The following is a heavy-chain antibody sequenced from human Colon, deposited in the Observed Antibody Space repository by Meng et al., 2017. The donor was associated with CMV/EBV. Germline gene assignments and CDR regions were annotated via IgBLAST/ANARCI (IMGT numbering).Heavy chain of an antibody. CDR2: IYHSGST. D-gene: IGHD3-3*01. CDR3: ARAVTTPIYDFWSGYYFY. J-gene: IGHJ4*02. Sequence: GSLRLSCTVSGYSISSGYYWGWIRQPPGKGLEWIVSIYHSGSTYYNPSLKSRVTISVDTSKNQFSLKLSSVTAADTAVYYCARAVTTPIYDFWSGYYFYWGQGTLVTVSS. CDR1: GYSISSGYY. V-gene: IGHV4-38-2*02.